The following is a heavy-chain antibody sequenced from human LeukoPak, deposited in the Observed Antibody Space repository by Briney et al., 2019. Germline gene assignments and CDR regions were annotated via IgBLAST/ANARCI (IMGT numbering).Heavy chain of an antibody. CDR1: GYTFTGYG. V-gene: IGHV1-18*01. J-gene: IGHJ6*03. Sequence: ASVKVSCKASGYTFTGYGISWVRQAPGQGLEWMGWISAYNGNRNYAQKFQARVTMTTDTSTSTAYMELRSLRSADRAVYYGARGFIWGLLLDNYRDVGGKGPRVPVSS. CDR2: ISAYNGNR. CDR3: ARGFIWGLLLDNYRDV. D-gene: IGHD1-26*01.